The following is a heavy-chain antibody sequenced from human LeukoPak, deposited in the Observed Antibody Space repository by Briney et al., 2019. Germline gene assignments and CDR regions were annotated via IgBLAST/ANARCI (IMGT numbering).Heavy chain of an antibody. V-gene: IGHV4-59*08. CDR2: IYYSGST. CDR1: GGSISSYY. D-gene: IGHD3-10*01. J-gene: IGHJ4*02. CDR3: ASGMVWFGESPFDY. Sequence: KPSETLSLTCTVSGGSISSYYWSWIRQPPGKGLEWIGYIYYSGSTNYNPSLKSRVTISVDTSKNQFSLKLSSVTAADTAVYYCASGMVWFGESPFDYWGQGTLVTVSS.